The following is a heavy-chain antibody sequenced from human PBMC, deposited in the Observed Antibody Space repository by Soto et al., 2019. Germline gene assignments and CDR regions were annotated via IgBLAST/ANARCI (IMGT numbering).Heavy chain of an antibody. Sequence: RASVKVSCKASCGTFSSYAISWVQQAPGQGLEWMGGIIPIFGTANYAQKFQGRVTITADKSTSTAYLELSSLRSEDTAVYYCAREGHDSSGYYPLVGMDVWGYGTRGNVS. D-gene: IGHD3-22*01. CDR1: CGTFSSYA. CDR3: AREGHDSSGYYPLVGMDV. J-gene: IGHJ6*01. CDR2: IIPIFGTA. V-gene: IGHV1-69*06.